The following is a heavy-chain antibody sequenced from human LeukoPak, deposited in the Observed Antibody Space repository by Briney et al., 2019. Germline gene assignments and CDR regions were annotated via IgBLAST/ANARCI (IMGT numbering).Heavy chain of an antibody. V-gene: IGHV3-23*01. CDR1: GFTFSSYA. CDR2: IRGDSRCT. J-gene: IGHJ4*02. CDR3: AKEYCSNGVCYVGFDS. Sequence: PGGSLRLSCAASGFTFSSYAMTWVRQGPGKGLEWVSSIRGDSRCTYYADSVKGRFIISRDNSKNTLNLRLNSLKVEDTAVYFCAKEYCSNGVCYVGFDSWGQGTLVTVSS. D-gene: IGHD2-8*01.